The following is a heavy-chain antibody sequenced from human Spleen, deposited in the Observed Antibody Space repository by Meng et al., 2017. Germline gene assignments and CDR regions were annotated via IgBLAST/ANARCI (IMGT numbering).Heavy chain of an antibody. CDR3: ASAYDSNGYGPLYH. CDR1: GYTFTNYP. D-gene: IGHD3-22*01. J-gene: IGHJ5*02. CDR2: INPGNGNT. Sequence: QFQLVQSGAEVKRPGASVKVSCKASGYTFTNYPMNWVRQAPGQRLEWLGWINPGNGNTKYSQKFQGRVTITRDTSATTAYMELSSLRSEDTAVYYCASAYDSNGYGPLYHWGQGTLVTVSS. V-gene: IGHV1-3*01.